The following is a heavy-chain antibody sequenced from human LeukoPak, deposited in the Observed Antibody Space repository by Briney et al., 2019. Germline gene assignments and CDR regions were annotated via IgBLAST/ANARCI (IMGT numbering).Heavy chain of an antibody. CDR2: ISSSGSTI. D-gene: IGHD3-3*01. Sequence: PGGSLRLSCAASGFTFSDYYMSWIRQAPGKGLEWVSYISSSGSTIHYADSVKGRFTISRDNAKNSLYLQMNSPRAEDTAVYYCARDPGLSNLFGVVTYLDYWGQGTLVTVSS. V-gene: IGHV3-11*04. J-gene: IGHJ4*02. CDR1: GFTFSDYY. CDR3: ARDPGLSNLFGVVTYLDY.